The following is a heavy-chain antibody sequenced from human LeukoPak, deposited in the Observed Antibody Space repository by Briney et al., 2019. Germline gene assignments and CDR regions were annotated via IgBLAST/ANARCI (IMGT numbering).Heavy chain of an antibody. Sequence: ASVEVSCKASGGTFSSYAISWVRQATGQGLEWMGWMNPNSGNTGYAQKFQGRVTMTRNTSISTAYMELSSLRSEDTAVYYCARGLGLRFLEWLPQWNYYGMDVWGQGTTVTVSS. CDR3: ARGLGLRFLEWLPQWNYYGMDV. D-gene: IGHD3-3*01. V-gene: IGHV1-8*02. CDR2: MNPNSGNT. J-gene: IGHJ6*02. CDR1: GGTFSSYA.